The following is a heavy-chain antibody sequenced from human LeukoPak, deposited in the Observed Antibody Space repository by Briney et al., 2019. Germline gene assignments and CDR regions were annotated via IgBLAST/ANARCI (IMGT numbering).Heavy chain of an antibody. CDR1: GGSISSYY. CDR2: IYYSGST. CDR3: ARVSSGSRRDGYNVVDY. V-gene: IGHV4-59*01. D-gene: IGHD5-24*01. Sequence: SETLSLTCTVPGGSISSYYWTWLRQPPGKGLEGMGYIYYSGSTSYNPSLMSRVAFSLDTSRNQFSLRLTSVTAADTAVYYCARVSSGSRRDGYNVVDYWGQGTLVTVSS. J-gene: IGHJ4*02.